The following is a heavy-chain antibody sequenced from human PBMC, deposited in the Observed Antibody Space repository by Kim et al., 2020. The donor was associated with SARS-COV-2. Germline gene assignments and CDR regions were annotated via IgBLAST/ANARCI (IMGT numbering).Heavy chain of an antibody. CDR1: GYSISSGYY. J-gene: IGHJ4*02. CDR2: IYHSGST. V-gene: IGHV4-38-2*02. CDR3: ARVDGEMATTPIDY. Sequence: SETLSLTCTVSGYSISSGYYWGWIRQPPGKGLEWIGSIYHSGSTYYNPSLKSRVTISVDTSKNQFSLKLSSVSAAATAVYYCARVDGEMATTPIDYWGQG. D-gene: IGHD3-10*01.